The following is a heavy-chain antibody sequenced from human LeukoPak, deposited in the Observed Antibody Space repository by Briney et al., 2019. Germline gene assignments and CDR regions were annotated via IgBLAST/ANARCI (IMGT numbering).Heavy chain of an antibody. CDR3: ARGSVPTYYDFWSGYCGYYFDY. CDR1: GGSFSGYH. J-gene: IGHJ4*02. D-gene: IGHD3-3*01. V-gene: IGHV4-34*01. CDR2: INHSGST. Sequence: SETLSLTCAVYGGSFSGYHWSWIRQPPGKGLEWIGEINHSGSTNYNPSLKSRVTISVDTSMNQFSLKLSSVTAADTAVYYCARGSVPTYYDFWSGYCGYYFDYWGQGTLVTVSS.